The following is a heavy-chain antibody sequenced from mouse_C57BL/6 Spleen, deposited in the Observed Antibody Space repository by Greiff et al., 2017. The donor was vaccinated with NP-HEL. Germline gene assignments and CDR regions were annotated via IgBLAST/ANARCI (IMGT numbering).Heavy chain of an antibody. CDR1: GYSITSGYY. D-gene: IGHD1-1*01. V-gene: IGHV3-6*01. J-gene: IGHJ3*01. CDR3: ARGGRITGFAY. CDR2: ISYDGSN. Sequence: ESGPGLVKPSQSLSLTCSVTGYSITSGYYWNWIPQFPGNKLEWMGYISYDGSNNYNPSLKNRISITRDTSKNQFFLKLNSVTTEDTATYYCARGGRITGFAYWGQGTLVTVSA.